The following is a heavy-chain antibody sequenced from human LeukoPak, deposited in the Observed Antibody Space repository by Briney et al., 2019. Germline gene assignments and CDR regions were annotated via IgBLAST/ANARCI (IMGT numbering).Heavy chain of an antibody. CDR3: AKSNRYCSSASCYEAFDI. CDR2: IYDSGSP. J-gene: IGHJ3*02. V-gene: IGHV4-59*03. D-gene: IGHD2-2*01. Sequence: SETLSLTCTVSGASISIYSWSWLRQPPGQGLEWIGYIYDSGSPNYNPSLKSRVSMSVDASRNQFSLKVNSVTVADTAVYYCAKSNRYCSSASCYEAFDIWGRGTMVTVSS. CDR1: GASISIYS.